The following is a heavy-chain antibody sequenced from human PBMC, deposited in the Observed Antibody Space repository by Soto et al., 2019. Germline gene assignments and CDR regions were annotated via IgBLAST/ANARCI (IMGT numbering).Heavy chain of an antibody. CDR3: AKHQSRWELGVPPDY. Sequence: GGSLRLSCAASGFTFSSYGMHWVRQAPGKGLEWVAVISYDGSNKYYADSVKGRFTISRDNSKNTLYLQMNSLRAEDTAVYYCAKHQSRWELGVPPDYWGQGTLVTVSS. J-gene: IGHJ4*02. V-gene: IGHV3-30*18. CDR2: ISYDGSNK. CDR1: GFTFSSYG. D-gene: IGHD1-26*01.